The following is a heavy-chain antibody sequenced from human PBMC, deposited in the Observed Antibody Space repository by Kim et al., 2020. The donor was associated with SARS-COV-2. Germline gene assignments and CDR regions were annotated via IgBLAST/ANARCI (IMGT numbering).Heavy chain of an antibody. Sequence: GGSLRLSCAASGFTVSSNYMSWVRQAPGKGLEWVSVIYSGGSTYYADSVKGRFTISRDNSKNTLYLQMNSLRAEDTAVYYCARDLVPYYYDSSGSFAHAFDIWGQGTMVTVSS. CDR2: IYSGGST. CDR1: GFTVSSNY. J-gene: IGHJ3*02. D-gene: IGHD3-22*01. V-gene: IGHV3-53*01. CDR3: ARDLVPYYYDSSGSFAHAFDI.